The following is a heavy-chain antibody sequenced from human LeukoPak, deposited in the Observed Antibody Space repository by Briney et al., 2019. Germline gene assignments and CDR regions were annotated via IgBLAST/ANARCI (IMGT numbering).Heavy chain of an antibody. Sequence: GGSLRLSCAASGFTFSSYWMSWVRQAPGRGLEWVANIKQDGSEKYYVDSVKGRFTISRDNAKNSLYLQMNSLTDEDTAVYHCARGAHSSGWLFDYWGQGTLVIVSS. CDR3: ARGAHSSGWLFDY. CDR1: GFTFSSYW. D-gene: IGHD6-13*01. CDR2: IKQDGSEK. J-gene: IGHJ4*02. V-gene: IGHV3-7*03.